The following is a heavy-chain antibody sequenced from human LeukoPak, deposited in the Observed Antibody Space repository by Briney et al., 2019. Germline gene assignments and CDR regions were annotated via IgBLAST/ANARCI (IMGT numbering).Heavy chain of an antibody. Sequence: ASVKVSCKASGYTFTSYDINWVRQATGQGLEWMGWMNPNSGNTGYAQKFQGRVTMTRNTSISTAYMELSSLRSEDTAVYYCARLGNDYGDYVVDYWGQGTLVTVSS. J-gene: IGHJ4*02. CDR1: GYTFTSYD. CDR3: ARLGNDYGDYVVDY. CDR2: MNPNSGNT. V-gene: IGHV1-8*01. D-gene: IGHD4-17*01.